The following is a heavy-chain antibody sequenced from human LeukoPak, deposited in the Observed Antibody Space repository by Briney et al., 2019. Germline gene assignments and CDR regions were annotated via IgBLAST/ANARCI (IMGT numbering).Heavy chain of an antibody. Sequence: GTSVKVSCKASGFTFSSSAMQWVRQARGQRLEWIGWIVVGSGNTNYAQKFQGRVTITTDESTSTAYMELSSLRSEDTAVYYCARGPVSGDYVIWFDPWGQGTLVTVSS. D-gene: IGHD4-17*01. J-gene: IGHJ5*02. CDR2: IVVGSGNT. V-gene: IGHV1-58*02. CDR1: GFTFSSSA. CDR3: ARGPVSGDYVIWFDP.